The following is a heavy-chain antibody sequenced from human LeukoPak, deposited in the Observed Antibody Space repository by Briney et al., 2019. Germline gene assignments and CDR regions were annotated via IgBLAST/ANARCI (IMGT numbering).Heavy chain of an antibody. CDR1: GYIFTDYY. V-gene: IGHV1-69*06. Sequence: RASVKVSCKASGYIFTDYYMHWVRQAPGQGLEWMGGIIPIFGTANYAQKFQGRVTITADKSTSTAYMELSSLRSEDTAVYYCARELLTYGSGYYSPYYFDYWGQGTLVTVSS. CDR3: ARELLTYGSGYYSPYYFDY. CDR2: IIPIFGTA. D-gene: IGHD3-22*01. J-gene: IGHJ4*02.